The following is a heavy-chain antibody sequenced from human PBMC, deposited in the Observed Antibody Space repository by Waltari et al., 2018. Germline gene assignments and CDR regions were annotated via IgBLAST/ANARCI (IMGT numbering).Heavy chain of an antibody. CDR2: ISSSSSFI. Sequence: EVQLVESGGGLVKPGGSLRLSCAASGFTFSASPMSWVRQTPGKGLEWVSSISSSSSFIYYADSVKGRFTISRDNAKNSLFLQMNSLRAEDTSVYYCVRSDYGDYVGGYYWGQGTVVTVSS. CDR3: VRSDYGDYVGGYY. V-gene: IGHV3-21*01. D-gene: IGHD4-17*01. CDR1: GFTFSASP. J-gene: IGHJ4*02.